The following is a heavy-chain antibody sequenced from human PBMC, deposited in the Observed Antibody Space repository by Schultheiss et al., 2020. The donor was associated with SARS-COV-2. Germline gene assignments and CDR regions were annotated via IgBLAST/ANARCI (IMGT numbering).Heavy chain of an antibody. J-gene: IGHJ6*02. D-gene: IGHD6-19*01. CDR3: AKDRGQWLPGGHMDV. Sequence: GGSLRLSCAASRFIVTNNYMRWVRQALGKGLEWVSTNSGSGAATYYAASVKGRFTISRDNSKNTLYLQMNSLRAEDTAVYYCAKDRGQWLPGGHMDVWGQGTTVTVSS. V-gene: IGHV3-23*01. CDR1: RFIVTNNY. CDR2: NSGSGAAT.